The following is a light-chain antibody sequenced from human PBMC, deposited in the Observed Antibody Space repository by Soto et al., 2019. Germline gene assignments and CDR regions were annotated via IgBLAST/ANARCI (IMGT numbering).Light chain of an antibody. Sequence: DIVMTQSPDSLAVSLGERATINCKSSQSVLYGSKNKNYLAWYQQKPGQPPKLLIYWASTRESGVPDRFSGSGSGTDFTLTISSLQAEDVAVYYCQKYYTPPCTFGQGTKLEIK. CDR1: QSVLYGSKNKNY. J-gene: IGKJ2*02. CDR3: QKYYTPPCT. CDR2: WAS. V-gene: IGKV4-1*01.